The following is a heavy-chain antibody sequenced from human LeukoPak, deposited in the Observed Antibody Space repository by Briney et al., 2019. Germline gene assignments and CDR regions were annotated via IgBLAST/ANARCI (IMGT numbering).Heavy chain of an antibody. CDR3: ARSGYDFWSGYPLSYYYYMDV. CDR1: GFTFSSYW. Sequence: GGSLRLSCAASGFTFSSYWMSWVRQAPGKGLEWVANIKQDGSVKYYVDSVKGRFTISRDNAKNSLYLQMNSLRAEDTAVYYCARSGYDFWSGYPLSYYYYMDVWGKGTTVTVSS. D-gene: IGHD3-3*01. CDR2: IKQDGSVK. V-gene: IGHV3-7*01. J-gene: IGHJ6*03.